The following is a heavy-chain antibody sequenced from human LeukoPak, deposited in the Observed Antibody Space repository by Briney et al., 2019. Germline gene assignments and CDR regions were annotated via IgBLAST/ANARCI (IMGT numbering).Heavy chain of an antibody. CDR3: ARHDGGYGPFDY. D-gene: IGHD5-12*01. V-gene: IGHV3-53*01. CDR2: IYGGGTT. Sequence: PGGSLSLSCAVPGFPFISNSMNWVRQAPGKGLGWVSIIYGGGTTYYADSVKGRFTIYRDNSKNTLYLQMNSLRVEDTAVYFCARHDGGYGPFDYWGQGTPITVS. CDR1: GFPFISNS. J-gene: IGHJ4*02.